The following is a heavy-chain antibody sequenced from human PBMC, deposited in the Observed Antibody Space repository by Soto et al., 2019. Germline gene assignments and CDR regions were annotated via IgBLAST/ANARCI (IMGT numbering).Heavy chain of an antibody. CDR1: GGSISSSNW. D-gene: IGHD6-13*01. Sequence: SETLSLTCAVSGGSISSSNWWSWVRQPPGKGLEWIGEIYHSGSTNYNPSLKGRVTISVDTSKNQFSLKLSSVTAADTAVYYCARHMAAAGRESWFDPWGQGTLVTVSS. V-gene: IGHV4-4*02. CDR3: ARHMAAAGRESWFDP. CDR2: IYHSGST. J-gene: IGHJ5*02.